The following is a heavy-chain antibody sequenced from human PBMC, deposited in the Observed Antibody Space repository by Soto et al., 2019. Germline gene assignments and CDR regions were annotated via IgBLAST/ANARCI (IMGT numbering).Heavy chain of an antibody. CDR3: ARSAGPYPFDY. J-gene: IGHJ4*02. CDR2: INSDGSST. D-gene: IGHD6-13*01. CDR1: GFTFSSYW. V-gene: IGHV3-74*01. Sequence: EVQLVESGGGLVQPGGSLRLSCAASGFTFSSYWMHWVRQAPGKGLVWVSRINSDGSSTSYADSVKGRFTISRDNAKNSLYLQMNSLGDEDTAVYYCARSAGPYPFDYWGQGTLVTVSS.